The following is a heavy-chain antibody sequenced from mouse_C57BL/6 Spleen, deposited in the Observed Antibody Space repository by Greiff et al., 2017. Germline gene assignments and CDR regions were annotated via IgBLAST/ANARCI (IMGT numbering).Heavy chain of an antibody. J-gene: IGHJ4*01. CDR2: IDPSDSYT. V-gene: IGHV1-69*01. CDR1: GYTFTSYW. D-gene: IGHD1-1*01. CDR3: ARYDYGSSKAMDY. Sequence: VQLQQPGAELVMPGASVKLSCKASGYTFTSYWMHWVKQRPGQGLEWIGEIDPSDSYTNYNHKFKGKSTLTVDKSSSTAYMQLSSLTSEDSAVYYCARYDYGSSKAMDYWGQGTSVTVSS.